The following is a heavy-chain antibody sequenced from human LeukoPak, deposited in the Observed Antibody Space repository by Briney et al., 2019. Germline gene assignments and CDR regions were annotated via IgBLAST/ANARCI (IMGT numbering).Heavy chain of an antibody. V-gene: IGHV1-18*01. Sequence: ASVKVSCKASGYTFTSYGISWVRQAPGQRLEWMGWISAYNGNTNYAQKLQGRVTMTTDTSTSTAYMELRSLRSDDTAVYYCARVNDYDGPGFFDYWGQGTLVTVSS. D-gene: IGHD4-17*01. CDR2: ISAYNGNT. J-gene: IGHJ4*02. CDR1: GYTFTSYG. CDR3: ARVNDYDGPGFFDY.